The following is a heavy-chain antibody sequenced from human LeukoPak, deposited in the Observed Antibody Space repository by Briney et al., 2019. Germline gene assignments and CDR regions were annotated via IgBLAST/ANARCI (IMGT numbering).Heavy chain of an antibody. J-gene: IGHJ4*02. CDR3: ARIQWLVLPLPSGASGSDY. CDR2: ISSSSSYI. D-gene: IGHD6-19*01. CDR1: GFTFSSYS. V-gene: IGHV3-21*01. Sequence: GGSLRLSCAASGFTFSSYSMNWVRQAPGKGLEGVSSISSSSSYIYYADSVKGRFTISRDNAKNSLYLQMNSLRAEDTAVYYCARIQWLVLPLPSGASGSDYWGQGTLVTVSS.